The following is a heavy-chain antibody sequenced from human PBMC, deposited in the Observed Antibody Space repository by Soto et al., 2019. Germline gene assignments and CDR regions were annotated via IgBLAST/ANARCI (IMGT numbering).Heavy chain of an antibody. V-gene: IGHV4-30-2*01. CDR1: GGSISSGGYS. D-gene: IGHD3-9*01. Sequence: QLQLQESGSGLVKPSQTLSLTCAVSGGSISSGGYSWSWIRQPPGKGLEWIGYIYHSGSTYYNPSLKSRVTISVDRSKNQFSLKLSSVTAADTAVYYCARAQDYILTGPPPYGMDVWGQGTTVTVSS. CDR2: IYHSGST. J-gene: IGHJ6*02. CDR3: ARAQDYILTGPPPYGMDV.